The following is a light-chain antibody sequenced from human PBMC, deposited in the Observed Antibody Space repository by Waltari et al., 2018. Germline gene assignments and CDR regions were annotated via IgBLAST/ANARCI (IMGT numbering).Light chain of an antibody. V-gene: IGLV2-18*02. CDR2: EVT. CDR1: SSDVGGFNR. Sequence: QSALTQPPSVSGSPGQSVTISCTGPSSDVGGFNRVSWYQQLPGTAPRLMIFEVTNRPSGVPDRFSGSKSGNTASLTISGLQAEDEADYYCSSYTSSSTLVFGGGTKLTVL. CDR3: SSYTSSSTLV. J-gene: IGLJ2*01.